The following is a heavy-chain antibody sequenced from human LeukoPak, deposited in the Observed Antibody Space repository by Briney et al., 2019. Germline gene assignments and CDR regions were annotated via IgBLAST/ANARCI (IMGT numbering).Heavy chain of an antibody. J-gene: IGHJ4*02. CDR1: GGSISSYY. D-gene: IGHD6-25*01. Sequence: SETLSLTCTVSGGSISSYYWSWIRQPPGKGLEWIGYIYYSGSTNYNPSLKSRLIISVDTSKNQFSLKLSSVTAADTAVYYCARHQYSSGCYPFDYWGQGTLVTVSS. CDR3: ARHQYSSGCYPFDY. CDR2: IYYSGST. V-gene: IGHV4-59*08.